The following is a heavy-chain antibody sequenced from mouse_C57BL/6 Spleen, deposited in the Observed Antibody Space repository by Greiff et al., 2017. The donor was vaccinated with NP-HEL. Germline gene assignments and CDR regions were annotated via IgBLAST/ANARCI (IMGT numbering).Heavy chain of an antibody. V-gene: IGHV10-3*01. CDR3: VREGSNHGAMDY. CDR1: GFTFNTYA. J-gene: IGHJ4*01. Sequence: EVKVEESGGGLVQPKGSLKLSCAASGFTFNTYAMHWVRQAPGKGLEWVARIRSKSSNYATYYADSVKDRFTISRDDSKSTLYLQMNNLKTEDTAMYYCVREGSNHGAMDYWGQGTSVTVSS. D-gene: IGHD1-1*01. CDR2: IRSKSSNYAT.